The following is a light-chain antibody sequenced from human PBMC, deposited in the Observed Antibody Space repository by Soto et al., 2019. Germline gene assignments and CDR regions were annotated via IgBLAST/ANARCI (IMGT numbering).Light chain of an antibody. CDR2: AAS. Sequence: EIQMTQSPASLSASVGDRVTVTCRAGQAISGYLNWYQQKPGKAPTLLIFAASTLQSGVPSRFSGSGSGTDFTLTINSPQTEDSATYFCQQTNLIPFTFGPGTK. CDR3: QQTNLIPFT. J-gene: IGKJ3*01. V-gene: IGKV1-39*01. CDR1: QAISGY.